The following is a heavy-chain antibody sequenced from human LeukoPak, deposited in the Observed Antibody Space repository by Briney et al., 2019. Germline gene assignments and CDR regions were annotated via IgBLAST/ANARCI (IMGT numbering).Heavy chain of an antibody. CDR1: GFTLRSYG. J-gene: IGHJ6*03. Sequence: GGSLRLSCAAFGFTLRSYGMHWVRQAPGKGLEWMAFIQYGGSNKYYADSVKGRFTISRDNSKNTLDLQMDSLRPEDTAVYYCARWIGAAGIEYHYYMDVWGRGTTVTVSS. D-gene: IGHD6-13*01. V-gene: IGHV3-30*02. CDR3: ARWIGAAGIEYHYYMDV. CDR2: IQYGGSNK.